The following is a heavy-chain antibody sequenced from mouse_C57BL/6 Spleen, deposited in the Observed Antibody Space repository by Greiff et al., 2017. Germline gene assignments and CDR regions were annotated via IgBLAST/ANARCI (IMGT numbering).Heavy chain of an antibody. Sequence: EVKLQESGPGLVKPSQSLSLTCSVTGYSITSGYYWNWIRQFPGNKLEWMGYISYDGSNNYNPSLKNRISITRDTSKNQFFLKLNSVTTEDTATYYCARGEDYDGEPYFDYWGQGTTLTVSS. D-gene: IGHD2-4*01. V-gene: IGHV3-6*01. CDR3: ARGEDYDGEPYFDY. CDR2: ISYDGSN. CDR1: GYSITSGYY. J-gene: IGHJ2*01.